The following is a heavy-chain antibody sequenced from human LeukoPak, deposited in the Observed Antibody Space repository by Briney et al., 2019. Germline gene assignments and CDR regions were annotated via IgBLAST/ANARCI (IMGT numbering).Heavy chain of an antibody. V-gene: IGHV3-11*04. CDR1: GFIFSDYY. D-gene: IGHD4/OR15-4a*01. J-gene: IGHJ4*02. Sequence: PGGSLRLSCATSGFIFSDYYMSWIRQAPGKGLEWVSYISSSGSTIYYADSVKGRFTISRDNAKNSPYLQMNSLRAEDTAVYYCARDGDLDYSDSRWGQGTLVTVSS. CDR3: ARDGDLDYSDSR. CDR2: ISSSGSTI.